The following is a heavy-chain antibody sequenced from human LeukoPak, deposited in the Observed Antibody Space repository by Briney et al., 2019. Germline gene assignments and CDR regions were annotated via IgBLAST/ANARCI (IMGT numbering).Heavy chain of an antibody. V-gene: IGHV1-3*01. J-gene: IGHJ6*02. CDR1: GYTFSTYA. CDR2: INVGNGNT. CDR3: ARWDSGHGMDV. Sequence: ASVKVSCKASGYTFSTYAIHWVRQAPGQRLEWMGWINVGNGNTKYSQNVQGRVTITRDTSARTAYMEVSSLRYEDTSVYYCARWDSGHGMDVWGQGTTVTVSS. D-gene: IGHD1-26*01.